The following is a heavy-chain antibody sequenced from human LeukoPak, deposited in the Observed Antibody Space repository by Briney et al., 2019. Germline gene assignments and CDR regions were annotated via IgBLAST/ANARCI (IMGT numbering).Heavy chain of an antibody. D-gene: IGHD3/OR15-3a*01. V-gene: IGHV5-51*01. CDR3: ARRLPGLAAGGNWFDP. J-gene: IGHJ5*02. CDR1: GYSFTSYW. CDR2: ICPGDSDT. Sequence: GESLKISCKGSGYSFTSYWIGWVRQMPGKGLEWMGIICPGDSDTRYSPSFQGQVTISADKSISTAYLQWSSLKASDTAMYYCARRLPGLAAGGNWFDPWAREPWSPSPQ.